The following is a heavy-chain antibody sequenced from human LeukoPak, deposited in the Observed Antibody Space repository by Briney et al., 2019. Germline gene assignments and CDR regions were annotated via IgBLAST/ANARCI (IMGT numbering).Heavy chain of an antibody. CDR1: GDSVSSNSAA. J-gene: IGHJ5*02. Sequence: SQTLSLTCAISGDSVSSNSAAWNWIRQSPSRGLEWLGRTYYRSKWYNDYAVSVKSRITINPDTSKNQFSLQLNSVTPEDTAVYDCARGAVSDIVEVVAALDPLAPFDPWGQGTLVTVSS. V-gene: IGHV6-1*01. CDR3: ARGAVSDIVEVVAALDPLAPFDP. CDR2: TYYRSKWYN. D-gene: IGHD2-15*01.